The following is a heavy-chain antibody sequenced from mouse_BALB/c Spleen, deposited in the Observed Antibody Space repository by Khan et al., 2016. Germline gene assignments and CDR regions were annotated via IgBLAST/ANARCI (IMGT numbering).Heavy chain of an antibody. J-gene: IGHJ3*01. CDR1: GFNIKDYY. Sequence: VQLQQSGAELVRPGALVKLSCKAAGFNIKDYYLHWVKQRTEQGLERVGWIDPENGHTIYDPKFQGKASMTADTSSNTAYLQLSSLTSEDTAVYYCSRDISYHTSRGFAYWGQGTLVTVSA. V-gene: IGHV14-1*02. D-gene: IGHD2-12*01. CDR2: IDPENGHT. CDR3: SRDISYHTSRGFAY.